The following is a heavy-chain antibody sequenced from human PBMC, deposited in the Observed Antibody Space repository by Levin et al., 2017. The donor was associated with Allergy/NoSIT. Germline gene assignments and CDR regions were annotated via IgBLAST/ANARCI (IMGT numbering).Heavy chain of an antibody. V-gene: IGHV3-21*01. Sequence: GGSLRLSCAASGILFSSYDMNWVRQAPGKGLEWVSSISDGGNYIYYADSVKGRFTISRDNSKNSLFLQMNSLRAEDTAVYYCASWDMYHYDRSAYDYFYYARDGWGQGTTVTVSS. CDR2: ISDGGNYI. CDR1: GILFSSYD. D-gene: IGHD3-22*01. J-gene: IGHJ6*02. CDR3: ASWDMYHYDRSAYDYFYYARDG.